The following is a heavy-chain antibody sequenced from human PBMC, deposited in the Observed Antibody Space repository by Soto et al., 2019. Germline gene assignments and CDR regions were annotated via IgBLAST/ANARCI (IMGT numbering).Heavy chain of an antibody. CDR1: VVTFSICA. V-gene: IGHV3-23*01. D-gene: IGHD3-10*01. CDR3: AKARGAMVRGAAFYFDY. J-gene: IGHJ4*02. CDR2: ISGSGGST. Sequence: PWGALRISCAASVVTFSICARNWVRQARVKGLEWVSGISGSGGSTYCAESVKGRFTISRDNSKNTLYLQMNSLRAEDTAVYYCAKARGAMVRGAAFYFDYWGQGTLVTVSS.